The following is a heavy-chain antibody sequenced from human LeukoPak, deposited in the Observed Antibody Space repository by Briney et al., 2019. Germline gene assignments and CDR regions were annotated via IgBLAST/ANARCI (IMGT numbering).Heavy chain of an antibody. J-gene: IGHJ4*02. V-gene: IGHV3-23*01. CDR2: ISGSGGST. D-gene: IGHD3-22*01. CDR3: AKDSIYDSSGYYDY. Sequence: PGGSLRLSCAASGFTFSSYAMNWVRQAPGKGLEWVSAISGSGGSTYYADSVKGRFTISRDNSKNTLYLQMNSLRVEDTAIYFCAKDSIYDSSGYYDYWGQGTLVTVSS. CDR1: GFTFSSYA.